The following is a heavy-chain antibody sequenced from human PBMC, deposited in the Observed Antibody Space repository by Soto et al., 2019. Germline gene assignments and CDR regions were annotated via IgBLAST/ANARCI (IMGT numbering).Heavy chain of an antibody. CDR1: NYTFTSYG. V-gene: IGHV1-18*04. CDR2: ISVYYGNT. D-gene: IGHD3-3*01. CDR3: ARGGLKLEGGVFDF. Sequence: QVQLVQSGAEVRKPGASVKVSCKASNYTFTSYGISWVRQAPGQGLEWMGWISVYYGNTNYAQKFQDRVTMTTDTSTSTADLELRSLTSDYTAVSYGARGGLKLEGGVFDFWGQGTLVTVSS. J-gene: IGHJ4*02.